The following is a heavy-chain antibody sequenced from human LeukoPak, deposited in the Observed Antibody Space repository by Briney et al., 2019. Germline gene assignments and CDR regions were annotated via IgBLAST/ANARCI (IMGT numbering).Heavy chain of an antibody. CDR2: IYYSGGT. CDR1: GGSISSYY. D-gene: IGHD4-17*01. J-gene: IGHJ4*02. V-gene: IGHV4-59*08. Sequence: SETLSLTCTVSGGSISSYYWSWIRQPPGKGLEWIGYIYYSGGTNYNPSLKSRVTISVDTSKNQFSLKLTSVTAADTAVYYCARQGYGDRYYFDYWGQGTLVTVSS. CDR3: ARQGYGDRYYFDY.